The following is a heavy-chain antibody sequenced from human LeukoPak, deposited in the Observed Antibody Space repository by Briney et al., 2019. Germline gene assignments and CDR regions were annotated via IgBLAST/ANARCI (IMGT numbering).Heavy chain of an antibody. D-gene: IGHD1-26*01. CDR1: GFTFSSYA. V-gene: IGHV3-30*04. Sequence: QPGRSLRLSCAASGFTFSSYAMHWVRQAPGKGLEWVAVVSYDGSNKYYANSVKGRFTISRDKSKNTLHLQMNSLRAEDTAIYNCARDTSFAVGATLDFWGQGTLVTVSS. CDR3: ARDTSFAVGATLDF. CDR2: VSYDGSNK. J-gene: IGHJ4*02.